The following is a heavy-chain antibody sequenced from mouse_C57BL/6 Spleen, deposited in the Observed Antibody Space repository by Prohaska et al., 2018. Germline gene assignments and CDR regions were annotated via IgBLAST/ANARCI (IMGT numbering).Heavy chain of an antibody. Sequence: HGKSLEWIGRINPYNGDTFYNQKFKGKATLTVDKSSSTAHMELRSLTSEDSAVYYCARFPGYVDYWGQGTTLTVSS. V-gene: IGHV1-20*01. J-gene: IGHJ2*01. CDR3: ARFPGYVDY. CDR2: INPYNGDT.